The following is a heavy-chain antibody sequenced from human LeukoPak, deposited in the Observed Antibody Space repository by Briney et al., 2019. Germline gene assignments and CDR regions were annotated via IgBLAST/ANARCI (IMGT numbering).Heavy chain of an antibody. J-gene: IGHJ4*02. Sequence: GGSLRLSCAASGFTVSSNHMSWVRQPPGKGLEWVSVIYSGGTTFYADSVKGRFTISRDNSKNTLYLQINSLRADDTAVYYCAKLKGWYGEGYFDYWGQGTVVTVSS. D-gene: IGHD3-10*01. CDR2: IYSGGTT. CDR3: AKLKGWYGEGYFDY. V-gene: IGHV3-53*01. CDR1: GFTVSSNH.